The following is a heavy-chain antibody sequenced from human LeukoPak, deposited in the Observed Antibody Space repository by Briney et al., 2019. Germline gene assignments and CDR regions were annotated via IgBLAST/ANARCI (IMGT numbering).Heavy chain of an antibody. V-gene: IGHV3-7*04. CDR2: IKQDGSEK. J-gene: IGHJ3*02. CDR1: GFTLSSYA. CDR3: ARVRGIAVAASVHDAFDI. D-gene: IGHD6-19*01. Sequence: GGSLRLSCAASGFTLSSYAMHWVRQAPGKGLEWVANIKQDGSEKYYVDSVKGRFTISRDNAKNSLYLQMNSLRAEDTAVYYCARVRGIAVAASVHDAFDIWGQGTMVTVSS.